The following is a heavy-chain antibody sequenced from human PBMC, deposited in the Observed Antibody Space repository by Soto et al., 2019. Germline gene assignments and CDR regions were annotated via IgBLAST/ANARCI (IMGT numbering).Heavy chain of an antibody. CDR1: GFTFSSYG. V-gene: IGHV3-30*18. CDR2: ISYDGSNK. CDR3: AKKFWSGPNRYAFDI. D-gene: IGHD3-3*01. Sequence: GGALRLSRAAPGFTFSSYGRHWVRQAPGKGLEWVAVISYDGSNKYYADSVKGRFTISRDNSKNTLYLQMNSLRAEDTAVYYCAKKFWSGPNRYAFDIWGQGTMVTVSS. J-gene: IGHJ3*02.